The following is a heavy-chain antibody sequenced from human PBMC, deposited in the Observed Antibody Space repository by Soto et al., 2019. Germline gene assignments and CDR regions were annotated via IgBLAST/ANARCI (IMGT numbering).Heavy chain of an antibody. CDR1: GASISSYY. V-gene: IGHV4-39*07. Sequence: SETLSLTCTVSGASISSYYWGWIRQPPGKGLEWIGSIYYRGSTNYNPSLKSRVTISVDTSKNQFSLKLTSVTAADTAVYYCARDKITGLFDYWGQGTLVTVSS. D-gene: IGHD2-8*02. CDR3: ARDKITGLFDY. J-gene: IGHJ4*02. CDR2: IYYRGST.